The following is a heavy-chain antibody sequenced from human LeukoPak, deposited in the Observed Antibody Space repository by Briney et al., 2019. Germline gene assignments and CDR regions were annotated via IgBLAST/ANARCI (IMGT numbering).Heavy chain of an antibody. Sequence: SQTLSLTCASSGDSVSGNSVAWNWIRQSPSRGLEWLGRTYYRSKWYNDYAVSVKSRITINADTSKNQISLLLNSVAPEDTAVYYCAREARGTAFDIWGQGTMVTVSS. V-gene: IGHV6-1*01. CDR1: GDSVSGNSVA. CDR3: AREARGTAFDI. J-gene: IGHJ3*02. CDR2: TYYRSKWYN.